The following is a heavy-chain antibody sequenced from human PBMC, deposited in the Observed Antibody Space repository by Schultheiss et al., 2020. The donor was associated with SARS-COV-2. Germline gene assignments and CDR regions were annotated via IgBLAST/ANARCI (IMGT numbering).Heavy chain of an antibody. V-gene: IGHV4-34*01. CDR2: INHSGST. CDR1: GGSFSGYY. J-gene: IGHJ4*02. CDR3: ARHEGYSSGWGGY. D-gene: IGHD6-19*01. Sequence: SETLSLTCAVYGGSFSGYYWSWIRQPPGKGLEWIGEINHSGSTNYNPSLKSRVTISVDTSKNQFSLKLSYVTAADTAVYYCARHEGYSSGWGGYWGQGTRVTVSS.